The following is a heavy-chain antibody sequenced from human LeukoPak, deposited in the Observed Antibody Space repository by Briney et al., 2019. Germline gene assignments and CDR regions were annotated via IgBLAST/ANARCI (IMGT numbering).Heavy chain of an antibody. CDR2: ISWNSGSI. V-gene: IGHV3-9*03. D-gene: IGHD2-2*02. Sequence: GRSLRLSCAASGFTFDDYAMHWVRQAPGKGLEWVSGISWNSGSIGYADSVKGRFTISRDNAKNPLYLQMNSLRAEDMALYYCAKASGYCSSTSCYTGFDYWGQGTLVTVSS. J-gene: IGHJ4*02. CDR1: GFTFDDYA. CDR3: AKASGYCSSTSCYTGFDY.